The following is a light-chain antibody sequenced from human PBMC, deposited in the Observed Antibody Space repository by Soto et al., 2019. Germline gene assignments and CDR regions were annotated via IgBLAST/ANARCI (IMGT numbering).Light chain of an antibody. CDR2: LGS. J-gene: IGKJ3*01. CDR3: MQSLNKLT. CDR1: QSLLYDNGYNY. Sequence: DIVMTQSPLSLPVTPGEPASISCRSSQSLLYDNGYNYLDWYLQKPGQSPQLLIYLGSYRASGVPDRFSGSGAGTNFTLAISSVEAEDVVVYYCMQSLNKLTFGPGTKVDVE. V-gene: IGKV2-28*01.